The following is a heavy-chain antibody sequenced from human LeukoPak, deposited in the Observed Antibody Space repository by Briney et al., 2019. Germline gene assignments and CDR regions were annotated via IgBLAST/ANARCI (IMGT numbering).Heavy chain of an antibody. CDR2: ISSSGSTI. V-gene: IGHV3-48*03. D-gene: IGHD6-19*01. CDR3: ARFTSSGWYRYFDY. CDR1: GFTFSSYE. J-gene: IGHJ4*02. Sequence: GGSLRLSCAASGFTFSSYEMNWVRQAPGKGLEWVSYISSSGSTIYYADSVKGRFTISRDNAKNSLYLQMNSLRAEDTAVYYCARFTSSGWYRYFDYWGQGTLVTVSS.